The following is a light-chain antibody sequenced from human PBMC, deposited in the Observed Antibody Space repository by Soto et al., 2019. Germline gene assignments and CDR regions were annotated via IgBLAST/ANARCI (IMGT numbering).Light chain of an antibody. V-gene: IGKV3-20*01. J-gene: IGKJ4*01. CDR3: QQYGSSPS. CDR2: DAY. CDR1: PSVTNF. Sequence: EIVLTQSPATLSLSPGERATLSRRASPSVTNFLAWYQQKPGQAPRLLIYDAYSRATGISDRFSGSGSGTDFILTISRLEPEDFTVYYCQQYGSSPSFGGGTKVDIK.